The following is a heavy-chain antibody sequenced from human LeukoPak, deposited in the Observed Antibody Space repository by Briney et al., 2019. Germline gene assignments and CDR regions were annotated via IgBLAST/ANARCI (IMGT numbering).Heavy chain of an antibody. CDR2: IDGDGSTT. Sequence: GESLRLSCAASGFTLSSYWMHWVRQVPGKGLVWASCIDGDGSTTKYADSVKGRFTISRDNAKNSLYLQMNSLRAEDTALYYCAKDRGSNYYYMDVWGKGTTVTFSS. D-gene: IGHD3-10*01. CDR1: GFTLSSYW. J-gene: IGHJ6*03. CDR3: AKDRGSNYYYMDV. V-gene: IGHV3-74*01.